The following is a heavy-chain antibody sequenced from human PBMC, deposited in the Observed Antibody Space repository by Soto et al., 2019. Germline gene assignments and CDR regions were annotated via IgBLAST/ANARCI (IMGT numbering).Heavy chain of an antibody. Sequence: SETLSLTCAVSGYSISSSNWWGWIRQPPGKGLEWIGYIYYSGTTYYNPSLKSRVTMSVDTSKNQFSLKLTSVTAVDTAVYFCARHDNMTLGSNYLDSWGPGTLVT. CDR3: ARHDNMTLGSNYLDS. J-gene: IGHJ4*02. CDR1: GYSISSSNW. V-gene: IGHV4-28*01. D-gene: IGHD1-1*01. CDR2: IYYSGTT.